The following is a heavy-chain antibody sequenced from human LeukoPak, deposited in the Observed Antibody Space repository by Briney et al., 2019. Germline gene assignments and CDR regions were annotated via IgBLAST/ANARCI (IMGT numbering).Heavy chain of an antibody. CDR3: AREATSLALIDY. D-gene: IGHD5-12*01. CDR1: GGSISSGDYY. CDR2: IYYSGST. Sequence: SETLSLTCTVSGGSISSGDYYWSWIRQPPGKGLEWIGYIYYSGSTYYNPSLKSRVTISVDTSKNQFSLKLSSVTAADTAVYYCAREATSLALIDYWGQGTLVTVSS. J-gene: IGHJ4*02. V-gene: IGHV4-30-4*08.